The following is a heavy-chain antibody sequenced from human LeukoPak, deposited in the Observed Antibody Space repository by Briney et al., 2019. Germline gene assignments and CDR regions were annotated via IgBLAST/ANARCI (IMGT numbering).Heavy chain of an antibody. CDR1: GFTFSSYS. J-gene: IGHJ4*02. CDR2: ISSSSSYI. Sequence: GGSLRLSYAASGFTFSSYSMNWVRQAPGKGLEWVPSISSSSSYIYYADSVKGRFTISRDNAKNSLYLQMNSLRAEDTAVYYCARAPGSATSLNFDYWGQGTLVTVSS. D-gene: IGHD3-10*01. CDR3: ARAPGSATSLNFDY. V-gene: IGHV3-21*01.